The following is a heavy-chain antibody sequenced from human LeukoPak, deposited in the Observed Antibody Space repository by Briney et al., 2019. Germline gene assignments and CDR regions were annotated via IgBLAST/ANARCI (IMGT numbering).Heavy chain of an antibody. D-gene: IGHD6-13*01. V-gene: IGHV4-4*09. J-gene: IGHJ5*02. CDR1: GHSISSHY. CDR3: ARRSSTAGTFWFDP. CDR2: IHTSGST. Sequence: PSETLHLTCTVPGHSISSHYWTWLRQPPGKGLEWIGYIHTSGSTNYNPSLTSQVTIYVVSSKNQLSLKLSSVTAADTAVYYCARRSSTAGTFWFDPWGQGTLVTVSS.